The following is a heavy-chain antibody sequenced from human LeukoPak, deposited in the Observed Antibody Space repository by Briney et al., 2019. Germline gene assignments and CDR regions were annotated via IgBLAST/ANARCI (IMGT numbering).Heavy chain of an antibody. CDR1: GGSFSGYY. CDR2: INHSGST. D-gene: IGHD5-12*01. CDR3: ARGGYDTRAFDY. V-gene: IGHV4-34*01. J-gene: IGHJ4*02. Sequence: PETLSLTCAVYGGSFSGYYWSWIRQPPGKGLEWIGEINHSGSTNYNPSLKSRVTISVDTSKNQFSLKLSSVTAADTAVYYCARGGYDTRAFDYWGQGTLVTVSS.